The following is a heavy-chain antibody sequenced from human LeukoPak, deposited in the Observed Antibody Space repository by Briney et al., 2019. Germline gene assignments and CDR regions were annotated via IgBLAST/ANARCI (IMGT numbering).Heavy chain of an antibody. CDR2: IYSGGDT. V-gene: IGHV3-66*01. J-gene: IGHJ4*02. Sequence: GGSLRLSCAASGFIFTNYFMSWVRRAPGKGLEWVSVIYSGGDTFHADSVKGRFILSRDISKNTLYLQMNSLRADDTAVYYCTRDPDGWGQGTLVTVSS. CDR1: GFIFTNYF. CDR3: TRDPDG.